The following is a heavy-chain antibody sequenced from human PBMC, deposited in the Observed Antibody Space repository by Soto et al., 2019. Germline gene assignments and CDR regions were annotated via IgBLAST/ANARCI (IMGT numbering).Heavy chain of an antibody. Sequence: QVQLQQWGAGLLKPSETLSLTCAVYGGSFSGYYWSWIRQPPGKGLEWIGEINHSGSTNYNPSLNSRVTISLDTSKNQFSLKLSSVTAADTAVYYCARGWGRIFDCWGQGTLVTVSS. V-gene: IGHV4-34*01. CDR3: ARGWGRIFDC. J-gene: IGHJ4*02. CDR2: INHSGST. CDR1: GGSFSGYY. D-gene: IGHD7-27*01.